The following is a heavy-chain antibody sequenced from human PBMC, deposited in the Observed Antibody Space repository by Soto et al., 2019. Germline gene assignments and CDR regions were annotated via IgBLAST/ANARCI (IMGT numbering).Heavy chain of an antibody. CDR1: GFTFDDYA. D-gene: IGHD6-13*01. CDR2: ISWNSGRI. CDR3: AKASSWD. V-gene: IGHV3-9*01. J-gene: IGHJ4*02. Sequence: EVQLVESGGGLVQPGRSLRLSCAASGFTFDDYAMYWVRQAPGKGLEWVSGISWNSGRIGYADSVKGRFTISRDNAKNSLYLQMNSLRAEDTALYYCAKASSWDWGQGTLVTVSA.